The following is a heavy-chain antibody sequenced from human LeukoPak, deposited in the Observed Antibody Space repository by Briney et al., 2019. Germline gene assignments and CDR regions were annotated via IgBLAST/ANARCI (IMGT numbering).Heavy chain of an antibody. J-gene: IGHJ4*02. Sequence: GASVKVSCEASGYTFTGYYMHWVRQAPGQGLEWMGWINPNSGGTNYAQKFQGRVTMTRDTPISTAYMELSRLRSDDTAVYYCARSSFGGDIDYWGQGTLVTVSS. V-gene: IGHV1-2*02. CDR2: INPNSGGT. D-gene: IGHD2-21*02. CDR3: ARSSFGGDIDY. CDR1: GYTFTGYY.